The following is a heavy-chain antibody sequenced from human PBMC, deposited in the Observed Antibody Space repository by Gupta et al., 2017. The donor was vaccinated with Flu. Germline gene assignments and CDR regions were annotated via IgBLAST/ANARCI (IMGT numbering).Heavy chain of an antibody. CDR2: IWSDDTRR. CDR3: VRDRAMSPWNALFDA. CDR1: GFSLYDHG. D-gene: IGHD1-1*01. Sequence: QVHLEQSGGGVVQSGTSLTLSCRVSGFSLYDHGMHWVRQAPGKGLEWVASIWSDDTRRDYAESVRGRFLIFREPHKSKGSLQMDTRRAEETATYFCVRDRAMSPWNALFDAWGRGDLVTVSS. J-gene: IGHJ4*02. V-gene: IGHV3-33*01.